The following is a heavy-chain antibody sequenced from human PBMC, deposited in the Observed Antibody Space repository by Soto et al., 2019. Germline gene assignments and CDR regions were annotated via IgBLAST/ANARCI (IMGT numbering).Heavy chain of an antibody. CDR1: GGSISSSSYY. CDR2: IYFSGST. J-gene: IGHJ4*02. V-gene: IGHV4-61*05. Sequence: SETLSLTCTVSGGSISSSSYYWGWIRQPPGKGLEWIGYIYFSGSTNYNPSLKSRVTLSVDTSKNQFSLKLSSVTAADTAVYYCARRYVGAVDYWGQGTLVTVSS. D-gene: IGHD3-16*01. CDR3: ARRYVGAVDY.